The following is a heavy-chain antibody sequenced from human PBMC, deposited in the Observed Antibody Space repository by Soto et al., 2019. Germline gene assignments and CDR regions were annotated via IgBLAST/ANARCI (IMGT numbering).Heavy chain of an antibody. J-gene: IGHJ5*02. Sequence: QAQLVQSGAEVKKPGASVKVSCKASGYTFTGYYMHWVRQAPGQGLEWMGWINPNSGGTNCALKFHGRVTLTTDTSIRTADMELTSLKSDDTAVYYCVKDRSLGANWFDPWGQGTLVTVSS. V-gene: IGHV1-2*02. CDR2: INPNSGGT. CDR1: GYTFTGYY. CDR3: VKDRSLGANWFDP. D-gene: IGHD1-26*01.